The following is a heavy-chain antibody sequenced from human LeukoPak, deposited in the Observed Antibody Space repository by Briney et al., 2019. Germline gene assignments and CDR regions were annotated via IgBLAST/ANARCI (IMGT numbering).Heavy chain of an antibody. CDR3: ARDRYGDGFAHFDY. CDR1: GYTFTGYY. J-gene: IGHJ4*02. D-gene: IGHD5-24*01. Sequence: ASVKVSCKASGYTFTGYYMHWVRQAPGQGLEWMGWITPSGGTDYPQKFQGRVAITRDTSITTAYMGLSRLTSDDTAVYYCARDRYGDGFAHFDYWGQGALVTVSS. CDR2: ITPSGGT. V-gene: IGHV1-2*02.